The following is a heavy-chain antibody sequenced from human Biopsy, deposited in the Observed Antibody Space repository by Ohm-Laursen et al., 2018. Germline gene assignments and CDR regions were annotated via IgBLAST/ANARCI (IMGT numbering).Heavy chain of an antibody. J-gene: IGHJ4*02. CDR2: ISASSSYI. V-gene: IGHV3-21*04. D-gene: IGHD6-19*01. CDR1: GVTLSGYS. CDR3: AGSGWNFEFDS. Sequence: SLRLSCAATGVTLSGYSMNWVRQAPGKGLEWVSSISASSSYIYYADSVKGRFTISRDNAKNSLYLQMNSLRAEDTAIYYCAGSGWNFEFDSWGKGTLVAVSS.